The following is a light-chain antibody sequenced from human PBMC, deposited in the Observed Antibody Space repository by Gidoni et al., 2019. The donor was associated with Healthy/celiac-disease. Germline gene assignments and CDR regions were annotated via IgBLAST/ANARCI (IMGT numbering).Light chain of an antibody. CDR3: QQYGSSPPDT. J-gene: IGKJ2*01. CDR1: QSVSSSY. V-gene: IGKV3-20*01. CDR2: GAS. Sequence: IVLTQSPGTLSLSPGERATLSCRASQSVSSSYLAWYQQKPGQAPRLLIYGASSRATGIPDRFSGSGSGTDFTLTISRLEPEDFAVYYCQQYGSSPPDTFIQGTKLEIK.